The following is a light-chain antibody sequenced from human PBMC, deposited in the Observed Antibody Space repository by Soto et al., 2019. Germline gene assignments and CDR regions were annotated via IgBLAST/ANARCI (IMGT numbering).Light chain of an antibody. V-gene: IGKV2D-29*02. J-gene: IGKJ1*01. CDR3: MQSTQLPPT. CDR2: EVS. CDR1: QSLLHITGETF. Sequence: DVVMTQTPLSLSVAPGQPASNSCKSSQSLLHITGETFLFWYLQKPGQSPQLXIYEVSPRVSGVPDRFSGSGSGTDFKLEISRVETDDVGIYYCMQSTQLPPTFGQGTKVDIK.